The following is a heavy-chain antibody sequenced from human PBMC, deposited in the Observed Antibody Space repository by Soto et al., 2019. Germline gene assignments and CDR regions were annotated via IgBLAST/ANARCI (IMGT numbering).Heavy chain of an antibody. CDR3: ARPGSGAVAGSYYFDY. CDR2: IYPGDSDT. D-gene: IGHD6-19*01. CDR1: GHSFTSYW. V-gene: IGHV5-51*01. Sequence: GESLKISCKGSGHSFTSYWIGWVRQMPGKGLEWMGIIYPGDSDTRYSPSFQGQVTISADKSISTAYLQWSSLKASDTAMYYCARPGSGAVAGSYYFDYWGQGTLVTVSS. J-gene: IGHJ4*02.